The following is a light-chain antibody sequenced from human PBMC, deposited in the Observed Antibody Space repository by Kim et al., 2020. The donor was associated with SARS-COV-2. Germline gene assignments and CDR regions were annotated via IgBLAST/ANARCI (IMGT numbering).Light chain of an antibody. Sequence: ETVLTQSPATLSLSPGERATLSCRASQSVSSYLAWYQQKPGRAPRLLIYETSNRATGIPARFSGSGSGTDFRLTISSLEPEDFAVYYCQQRSNWPVTFGPGTRLEIK. V-gene: IGKV3-11*01. CDR1: QSVSSY. CDR3: QQRSNWPVT. J-gene: IGKJ5*01. CDR2: ETS.